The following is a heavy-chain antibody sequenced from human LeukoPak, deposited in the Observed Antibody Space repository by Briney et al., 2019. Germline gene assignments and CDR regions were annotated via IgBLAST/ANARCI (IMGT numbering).Heavy chain of an antibody. CDR1: GYTFTNYG. D-gene: IGHD5-18*01. J-gene: IGHJ4*02. Sequence: SVKVSCMASGYTFTNYGISWVRQAPGQGLEWMGRIIPILGIANYAQKFQGRVTITADKSTSTAYMELSSLRSEDTAVYYCAQDGSPDTASNYWGQGTLVTVSS. CDR2: IIPILGIA. CDR3: AQDGSPDTASNY. V-gene: IGHV1-69*04.